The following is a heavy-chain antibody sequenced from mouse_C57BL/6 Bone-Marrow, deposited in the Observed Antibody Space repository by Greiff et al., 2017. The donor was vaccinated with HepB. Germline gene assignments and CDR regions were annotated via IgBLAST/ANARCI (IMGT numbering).Heavy chain of an antibody. CDR2: IHPNSGST. V-gene: IGHV1-64*01. J-gene: IGHJ1*03. Sequence: QVQLQQSGAELVKPGASVKLSCKASGYTFTSYWMHWVKQRPGQGLEWIGMIHPNSGSTNYNEKFKSKATLTVDKSSSTAYMQLSSLTSEDSAVYYCARGGDYYGSKDWYFDVWGTGTTVTVSS. D-gene: IGHD1-1*01. CDR3: ARGGDYYGSKDWYFDV. CDR1: GYTFTSYW.